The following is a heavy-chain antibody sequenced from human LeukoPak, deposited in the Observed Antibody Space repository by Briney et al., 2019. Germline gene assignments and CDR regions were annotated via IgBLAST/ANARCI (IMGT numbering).Heavy chain of an antibody. CDR3: ARGLHLIMAVFDI. CDR2: IYYSGNT. V-gene: IGHV4-30-4*07. D-gene: IGHD3-16*01. J-gene: IGHJ3*02. CDR1: GASIGSTGYA. Sequence: PSETLSLTCAVSGASIGSTGYAWGWIRQSPGRGLEWIGYIYYSGNTYYHPSLKGRGLIAVDTSKNQFSLNLSSVTAADTAVYYCARGLHLIMAVFDIWGQGTVVTVSS.